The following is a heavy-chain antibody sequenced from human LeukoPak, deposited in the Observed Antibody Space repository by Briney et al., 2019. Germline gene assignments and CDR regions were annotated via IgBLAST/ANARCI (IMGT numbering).Heavy chain of an antibody. D-gene: IGHD1-1*01. Sequence: SVKVSCKASGGTFSSYAISWVRQAPGQGLEWMGGIIPIFGTANYAQKFQGRVTIIADESTSTAYMELSSLRSEDTAVYYCARVVLERRYYYYGMDVWGKGTTVTVSS. CDR2: IIPIFGTA. V-gene: IGHV1-69*13. CDR3: ARVVLERRYYYYGMDV. CDR1: GGTFSSYA. J-gene: IGHJ6*04.